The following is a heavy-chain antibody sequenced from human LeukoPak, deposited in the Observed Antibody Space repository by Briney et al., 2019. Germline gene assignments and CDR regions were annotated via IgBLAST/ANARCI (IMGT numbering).Heavy chain of an antibody. J-gene: IGHJ3*02. D-gene: IGHD3-16*02. V-gene: IGHV3-21*01. CDR3: ARELSDAFDI. CDR1: GFTFSSYS. Sequence: GGSLRLSCAASGFTFSSYSMNWVRQAPGKGLEWVLSISSSSSYIYYADSVKGRFTISRDNAKNSLYLQMNSLRAEDTAVYYCARELSDAFDIWGQGTMVTVSS. CDR2: ISSSSSYI.